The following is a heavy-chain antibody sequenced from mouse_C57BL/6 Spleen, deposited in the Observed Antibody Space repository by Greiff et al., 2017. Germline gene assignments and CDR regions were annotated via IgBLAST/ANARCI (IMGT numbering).Heavy chain of an antibody. CDR1: GYTFTSYW. Sequence: QVQLQQPGAELVRPGSSVKLSCKASGYTFTSYWMHWVKQRPIQGLEWIGNIDPSDSETHYNQKFKDKATLTVDKSSSTAYMQLSSLTSEDSAVYYCARERKLTGTCWYFDVWGTGTTVTVSS. CDR3: ARERKLTGTCWYFDV. J-gene: IGHJ1*03. CDR2: IDPSDSET. V-gene: IGHV1-52*01. D-gene: IGHD4-1*01.